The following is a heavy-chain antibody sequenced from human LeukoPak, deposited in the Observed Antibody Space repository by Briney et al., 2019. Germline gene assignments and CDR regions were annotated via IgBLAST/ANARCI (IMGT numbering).Heavy chain of an antibody. CDR1: GFTFSNYF. CDR2: INKDGSGT. J-gene: IGHJ4*02. CDR3: ARGCCSVSGLYFEF. V-gene: IGHV3-7*03. D-gene: IGHD3-9*01. Sequence: GGSLRLSCAASGFTFSNYFMGWVRQAPGKGLEWVANINKDGSGTSYADSVKGRFTISRDNAKSSLYLQMNGLRVEDTAVYYCARGCCSVSGLYFEFWGQGSLVTVSS.